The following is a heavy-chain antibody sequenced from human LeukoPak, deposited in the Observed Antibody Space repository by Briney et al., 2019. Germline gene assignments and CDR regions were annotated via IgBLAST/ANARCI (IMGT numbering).Heavy chain of an antibody. Sequence: ASETLSLTCTVSGGSISSYYWSWIRQPAGKGLEWIGRIYTSGSTNYHPSLKSRVTISVDKSKNQFSLKLSSVPAADTAVYYCARHPTYYDFWRGLGWFDPWGQGTLVTVSS. CDR1: GGSISSYY. J-gene: IGHJ5*02. V-gene: IGHV4-4*07. D-gene: IGHD3-3*01. CDR2: IYTSGST. CDR3: ARHPTYYDFWRGLGWFDP.